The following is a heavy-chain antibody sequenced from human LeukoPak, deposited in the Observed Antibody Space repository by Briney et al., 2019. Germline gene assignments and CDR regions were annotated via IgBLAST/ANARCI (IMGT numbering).Heavy chain of an antibody. CDR2: ISAYNGNT. V-gene: IGHV1-18*01. J-gene: IGHJ6*03. Sequence: ASVKVSCKASGYTFTSYGISWVRQAPGQGLEWMGWISAYNGNTNYAQKLQGRVTMTRDTSISTAYMELSRLRSDDTAVYYCARGPYCSGGSCYSRYYYYMDVWGKGTTVTVSS. D-gene: IGHD2-15*01. CDR1: GYTFTSYG. CDR3: ARGPYCSGGSCYSRYYYYMDV.